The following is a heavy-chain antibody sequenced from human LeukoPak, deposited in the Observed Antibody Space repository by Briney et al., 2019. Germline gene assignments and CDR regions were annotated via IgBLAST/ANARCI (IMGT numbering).Heavy chain of an antibody. V-gene: IGHV3-23*01. J-gene: IGHJ4*02. D-gene: IGHD1-26*01. CDR1: GFTFSSYA. CDR3: ARDRPSNSGSHTFDY. CDR2: ISGSGGST. Sequence: GGSLRLSCAASGFTFSSYAMSWVRQAPGKGLEWVSAISGSGGSTYYADSVKGRFTISRDNSRNTLYLQLNNLRAEDTAVYYCARDRPSNSGSHTFDYWGQGTLVTVSS.